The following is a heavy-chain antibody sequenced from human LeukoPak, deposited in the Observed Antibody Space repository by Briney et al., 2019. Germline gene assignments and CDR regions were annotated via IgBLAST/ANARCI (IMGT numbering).Heavy chain of an antibody. CDR2: VYYSGST. CDR1: GGSISSYY. CDR3: ARGGLRRADYYDSSGYNLWVAPDI. J-gene: IGHJ3*02. D-gene: IGHD3-22*01. Sequence: SETLSLTCTDSGGSISSYYWSWIRQPPGKGLEWIGYVYYSGSTNYNPSLKSRVTISVDTSKNQFSLKLSSVTAADTAVYYCARGGLRRADYYDSSGYNLWVAPDIWGQGTMVTVSS. V-gene: IGHV4-59*01.